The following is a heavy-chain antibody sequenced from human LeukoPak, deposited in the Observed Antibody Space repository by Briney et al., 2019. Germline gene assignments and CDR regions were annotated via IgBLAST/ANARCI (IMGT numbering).Heavy chain of an antibody. Sequence: GRSLRLSCAASGFTFSSYGMHWVRQAPGKGLEWVAVIWYDGSNKYYADSVKGRFTISRDNSKNTLYLQMNSLRAEDTAVYYCAKTKYSSSLAAAGPFDYWGQGTLVTVPS. V-gene: IGHV3-33*06. CDR3: AKTKYSSSLAAAGPFDY. CDR2: IWYDGSNK. CDR1: GFTFSSYG. J-gene: IGHJ4*02. D-gene: IGHD6-6*01.